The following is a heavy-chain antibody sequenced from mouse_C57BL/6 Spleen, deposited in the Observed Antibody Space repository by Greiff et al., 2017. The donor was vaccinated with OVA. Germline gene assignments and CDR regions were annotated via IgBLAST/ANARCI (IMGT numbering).Heavy chain of an antibody. CDR2: ISYDGSN. Sequence: EVKLQESGPGLVKPSQSLSLTCSVTGYSITSGYYWNWIRQSPGNKLECMGYISYDGSNNYNPSLKNLISITRDTSKNQFFLKLNSVTTEDTATYYCARDDYGSRERLWYFDVWGTGTTVTVSS. J-gene: IGHJ1*03. CDR1: GYSITSGYY. CDR3: ARDDYGSRERLWYFDV. D-gene: IGHD1-1*01. V-gene: IGHV3-6*01.